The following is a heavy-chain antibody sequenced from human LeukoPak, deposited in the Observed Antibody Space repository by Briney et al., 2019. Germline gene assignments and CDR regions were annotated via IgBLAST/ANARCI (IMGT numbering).Heavy chain of an antibody. D-gene: IGHD3-22*01. V-gene: IGHV3-30-3*01. CDR3: ARDARNSGMGYYYDSSGYLDY. Sequence: GGSLRLSCAASGFTFSSYAMHWVRQAPGTGLEWVAVISHDGSNKYYADSVKGRFTISRDNSKNTLYLQMNSLRAEDTAVYYCARDARNSGMGYYYDSSGYLDYWGQGTLVTVSS. CDR1: GFTFSSYA. J-gene: IGHJ4*02. CDR2: ISHDGSNK.